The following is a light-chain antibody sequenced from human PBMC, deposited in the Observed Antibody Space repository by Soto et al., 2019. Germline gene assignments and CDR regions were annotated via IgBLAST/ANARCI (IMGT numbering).Light chain of an antibody. V-gene: IGLV1-40*01. J-gene: IGLJ3*02. CDR1: SSNIGAGYD. CDR3: QSYDSSLSGWV. Sequence: QSVLTQPPSVSGAPGQRVTISCTGSSSNIGAGYDVHWYQQLPGTAPKLLIYGNSNRPSGVPDRFSGTKSGTSTSLAINGLQAEDADDYYCQSYDSSLSGWVFGGGTKLTVL. CDR2: GNS.